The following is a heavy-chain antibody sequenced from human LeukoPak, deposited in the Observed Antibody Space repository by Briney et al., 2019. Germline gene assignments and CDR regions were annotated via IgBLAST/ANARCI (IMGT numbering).Heavy chain of an antibody. CDR1: GFTFSSYS. J-gene: IGHJ4*02. Sequence: GGSLRLSCAASGFTFSSYSMNWVRQAPGKGLEWVSSISSSSSYIYYADSVKGRFTISRDNAKNSLYLQMNSLRAEDTAVYYCARDFNRWNWNYLGGLSRSYYFDYWGQGTLVTVSS. D-gene: IGHD1-7*01. CDR2: ISSSSSYI. CDR3: ARDFNRWNWNYLGGLSRSYYFDY. V-gene: IGHV3-21*01.